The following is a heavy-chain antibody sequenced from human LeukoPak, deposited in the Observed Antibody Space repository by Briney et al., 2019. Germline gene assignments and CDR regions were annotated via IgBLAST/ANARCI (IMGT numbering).Heavy chain of an antibody. V-gene: IGHV4-34*01. Sequence: SSETLSLTCAVYGGSFGGYYWSWIRQPPGKGLEWIGEINHSGSTNYNPSLKSRVTISVDTSKNQFSLKLSSVTAADTAVYYCARVRYYYGSGSYYQALTYYYYGMDVWGQGTTVTVSS. D-gene: IGHD3-10*01. CDR2: INHSGST. CDR1: GGSFGGYY. CDR3: ARVRYYYGSGSYYQALTYYYYGMDV. J-gene: IGHJ6*02.